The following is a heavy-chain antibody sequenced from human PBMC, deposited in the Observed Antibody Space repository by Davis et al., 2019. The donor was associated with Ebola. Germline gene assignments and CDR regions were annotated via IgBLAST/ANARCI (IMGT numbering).Heavy chain of an antibody. CDR1: GFTFSSYS. D-gene: IGHD5-24*01. V-gene: IGHV3-23*01. CDR3: ARAGVEMATRGYFDY. J-gene: IGHJ4*02. CDR2: ISGSGGST. Sequence: GESLKISCAASGFTFSSYSMNWVRQAPGKGLEWVSAISGSGGSTYYADSVKGRFTISRDNSKNTLYLQMNSLRAEDTAVYYCARAGVEMATRGYFDYWGQGTLVTVSS.